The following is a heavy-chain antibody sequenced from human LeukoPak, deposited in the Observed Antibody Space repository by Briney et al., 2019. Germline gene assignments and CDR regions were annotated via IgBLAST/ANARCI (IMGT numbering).Heavy chain of an antibody. D-gene: IGHD1-1*01. CDR1: GFTFSSYW. CDR2: INSGSTYT. Sequence: GGSLRLSCEASGFTFSSYWMSWVRQAPGKGLEWVSSINSGSTYTYYTESVKGRFTVSRDNAKNSLFLQMNSLRAEDTAIYYCARSLTTLTYEGYWGQGTLVTVSP. J-gene: IGHJ4*02. V-gene: IGHV3-21*01. CDR3: ARSLTTLTYEGY.